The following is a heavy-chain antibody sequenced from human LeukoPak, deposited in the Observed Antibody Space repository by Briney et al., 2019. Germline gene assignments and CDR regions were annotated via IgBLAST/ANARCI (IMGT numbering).Heavy chain of an antibody. CDR2: ISAYNGNT. Sequence: ASVKVSCKASGGTFSSYAISWVRQAPGQGLEWMGWISAYNGNTNYAQKLQGRVTMTTDTSTSTAYMELRSLRSDDTAVYYCARDADRSGGSYYWGQGTLVTVSS. D-gene: IGHD1-26*01. V-gene: IGHV1-18*01. CDR1: GGTFSSYA. J-gene: IGHJ4*02. CDR3: ARDADRSGGSYY.